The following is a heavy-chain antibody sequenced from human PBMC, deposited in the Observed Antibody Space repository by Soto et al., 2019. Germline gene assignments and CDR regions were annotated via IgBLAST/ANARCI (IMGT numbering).Heavy chain of an antibody. CDR1: GYTFTSYA. V-gene: IGHV1-3*01. J-gene: IGHJ5*02. CDR2: INAGNGNT. Sequence: ASVKVSCKASGYTFTSYAMHWVRQAPGQRLEWMGWINAGNGNTRYAQKFQGRVTITRDTSASTAYMELSSLRSEDTAVYYCARSMGQQHQNTKNWFDPWGQGTLVTVSS. CDR3: ARSMGQQHQNTKNWFDP. D-gene: IGHD6-13*01.